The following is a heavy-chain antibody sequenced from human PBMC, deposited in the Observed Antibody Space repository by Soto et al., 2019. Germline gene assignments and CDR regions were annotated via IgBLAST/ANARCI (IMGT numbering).Heavy chain of an antibody. CDR2: IIPIFGTA. CDR3: ARRGAAAGTDYYYYYYGMDV. Sequence: SVKVSCKASGGTFSSYAISWVRQAPGQGLEWMGGIIPIFGTANYAQKFQGRVTITADKSTSTAYMELSSLRSEDTAMYYCARRGAAAGTDYYYYYYGMDVWGQGTTVTVSS. CDR1: GGTFSSYA. V-gene: IGHV1-69*06. J-gene: IGHJ6*02. D-gene: IGHD6-13*01.